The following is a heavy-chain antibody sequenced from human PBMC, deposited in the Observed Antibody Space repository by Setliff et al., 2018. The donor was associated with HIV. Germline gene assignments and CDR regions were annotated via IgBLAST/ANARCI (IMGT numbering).Heavy chain of an antibody. CDR2: INRDGDQK. CDR3: ARGPSSTHWSPGYFQH. V-gene: IGHV3-7*03. D-gene: IGHD2-8*02. CDR1: GFIFNDYW. J-gene: IGHJ1*01. Sequence: LRLSCAASGFIFNDYWMAWVRQAPGKGLEWVAHINRDGDQKNYVDSVKGRFTISRDNAKNSLYLQVNNLRAEDTAVYYCARGPSSTHWSPGYFQHWGQGTPVTVSS.